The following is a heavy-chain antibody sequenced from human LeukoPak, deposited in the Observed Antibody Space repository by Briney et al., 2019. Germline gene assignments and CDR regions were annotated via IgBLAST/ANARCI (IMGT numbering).Heavy chain of an antibody. V-gene: IGHV1-2*02. Sequence: ASVSPVCKASGYTFTGYYMHWVRQAPGQGLEWMGWINPKIGGTNYAQMFQGRVTMTRDTSISTAYMELSRLRSDDTAVYYCAREDYYDSSGYYKNIQYFRHWGEDRLDRVSS. J-gene: IGHJ1*01. CDR2: INPKIGGT. D-gene: IGHD3-22*01. CDR3: AREDYYDSSGYYKNIQYFRH. CDR1: GYTFTGYY.